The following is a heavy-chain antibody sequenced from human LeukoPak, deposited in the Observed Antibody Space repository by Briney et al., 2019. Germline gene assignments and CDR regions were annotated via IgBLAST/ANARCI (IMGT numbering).Heavy chain of an antibody. J-gene: IGHJ6*02. CDR2: ISYDGSNK. D-gene: IGHD3-10*01. Sequence: GGSLRLSRAASGFTFSSYGMHWVRQAPGKGLEWVAVISYDGSNKYYADSVKGRFTISRDNSKNTLYLQMNSLRAEDTAVYYCAKDRLIWFGELLRYYYYGMDVWGQGTTVTVPS. V-gene: IGHV3-30*18. CDR3: AKDRLIWFGELLRYYYYGMDV. CDR1: GFTFSSYG.